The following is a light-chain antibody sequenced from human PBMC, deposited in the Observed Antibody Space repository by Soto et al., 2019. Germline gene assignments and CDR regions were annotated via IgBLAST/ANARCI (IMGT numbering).Light chain of an antibody. J-gene: IGKJ1*01. CDR3: QQYGGSRT. CDR1: QTVSSNY. Sequence: RDTLSLSPGERATLSCRASQTVSSNYLAWLQQKPGQAPSLLISGASTRATGVPDRFSGSGSGTDFTLTISRLEPEDFAVYYCQQYGGSRTFGQGTKVDIK. CDR2: GAS. V-gene: IGKV3-20*01.